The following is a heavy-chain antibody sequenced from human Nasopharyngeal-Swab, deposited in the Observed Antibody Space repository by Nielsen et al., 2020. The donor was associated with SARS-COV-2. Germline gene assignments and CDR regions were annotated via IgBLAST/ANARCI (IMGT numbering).Heavy chain of an antibody. J-gene: IGHJ5*02. CDR1: GFTFSGYA. V-gene: IGHV3-23*01. Sequence: GGSLRLSCAASGFTFSGYAMNWVRQAPGKGLEWVSGISGTGDDTYYADSVKGRFTISRDRSKNTLYLQMNSLRAEDTAVYYCAKDSGAGFCNDGSCFPTNHWGQGTRVTVSS. D-gene: IGHD2-15*01. CDR2: ISGTGDDT. CDR3: AKDSGAGFCNDGSCFPTNH.